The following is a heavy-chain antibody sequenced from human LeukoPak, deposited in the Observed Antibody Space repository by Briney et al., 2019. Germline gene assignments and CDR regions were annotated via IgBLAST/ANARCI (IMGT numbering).Heavy chain of an antibody. V-gene: IGHV4-39*01. D-gene: IGHD4-17*01. CDR1: GGSISSSTHY. J-gene: IGHJ4*02. CDR3: ARLKSSYGDYYFDY. Sequence: SETLSLTCTVSGGSISSSTHYWGWIRQPPGKGLEWLGNIYYSGRTYYNPSLKNRLTISVDTSRNQFSLNLRSVTAADTAVYYCARLKSSYGDYYFDYWGQGTLVTVSS. CDR2: IYYSGRT.